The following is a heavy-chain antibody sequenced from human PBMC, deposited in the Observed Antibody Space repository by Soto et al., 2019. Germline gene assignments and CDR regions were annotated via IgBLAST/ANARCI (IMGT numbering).Heavy chain of an antibody. CDR1: GFTFSSYG. Sequence: GGSLRLSCAASGFTFSSYGMHWVRQAPGKGLEWVAVIWYDGSNKYYADSVKGRFTISRDNSKNTLYLQMNSLRAEDTAVYYCARGRFPFGGVIAIYYYMDVWGKGTTVTVSS. CDR2: IWYDGSNK. D-gene: IGHD3-16*02. J-gene: IGHJ6*03. CDR3: ARGRFPFGGVIAIYYYMDV. V-gene: IGHV3-33*01.